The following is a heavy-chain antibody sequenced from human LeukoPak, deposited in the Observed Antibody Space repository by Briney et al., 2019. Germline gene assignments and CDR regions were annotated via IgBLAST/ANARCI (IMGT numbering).Heavy chain of an antibody. J-gene: IGHJ4*02. CDR3: ARRSYNSPFRY. Sequence: KPSETLSLTCAVYGGSFSGYYWSWIRQPPAKGLEWIGEINHSGSTNYNPSLKSRVTISVDTSKNHFSLNLRSVTAADTAVYYCARRSYNSPFRYWGQGTPVTVSS. CDR1: GGSFSGYY. CDR2: INHSGST. D-gene: IGHD5-24*01. V-gene: IGHV4-34*01.